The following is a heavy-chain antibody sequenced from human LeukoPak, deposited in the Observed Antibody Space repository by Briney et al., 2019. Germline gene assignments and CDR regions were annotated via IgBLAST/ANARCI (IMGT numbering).Heavy chain of an antibody. CDR1: GGSFSGYY. Sequence: EPSETLSLTCAVYGGSFSGYYWSSVRQPPGKGLEWIGEINHSGSTNYNPSLKSRVTISVDTSKNQFSLKLSSVTAADTAVYYCARGAAHWGQGTLVTVSS. J-gene: IGHJ4*02. V-gene: IGHV4-34*01. CDR3: ARGAAH. CDR2: INHSGST.